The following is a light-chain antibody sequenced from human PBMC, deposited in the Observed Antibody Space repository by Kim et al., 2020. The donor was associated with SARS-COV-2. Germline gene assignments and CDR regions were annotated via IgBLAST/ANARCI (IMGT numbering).Light chain of an antibody. Sequence: DIQMTQSPSSLSASVGDRVTITCRASQGISSNLAWFQHKPGKAPKSLIYEASNLQSGVPSKFSGSGSGTDFTLTISSLQPEDFATYYCQQYNSYPRTFGQGTKVEI. J-gene: IGKJ1*01. CDR2: EAS. V-gene: IGKV1-16*02. CDR1: QGISSN. CDR3: QQYNSYPRT.